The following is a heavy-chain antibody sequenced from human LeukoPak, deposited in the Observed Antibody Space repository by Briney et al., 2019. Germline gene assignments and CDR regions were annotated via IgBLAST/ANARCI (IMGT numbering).Heavy chain of an antibody. CDR1: GFTFTNAW. D-gene: IGHD3-22*01. J-gene: IGHJ1*01. Sequence: GESLKISCAASGFTFTNAWMSWVRQAPGKGLEWVGRIKSKTDGGTTDYAAPVKGRFTISRDDSKNTLYLQMNSLKTEDTAVYYCTTGYYYDSSGYYSWGQGTLVTVSS. CDR2: IKSKTDGGTT. CDR3: TTGYYYDSSGYYS. V-gene: IGHV3-15*01.